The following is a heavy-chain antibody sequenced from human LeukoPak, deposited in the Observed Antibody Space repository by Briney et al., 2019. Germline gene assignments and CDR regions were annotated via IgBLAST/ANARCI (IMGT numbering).Heavy chain of an antibody. CDR2: ISSESIYI. CDR3: ARFETSHVAPLEY. Sequence: GGSLRLSCAASGFTFSSFSMNWVRQAPGQGLEWVASISSESIYIIYAECVKGRFSISRDNAKNSLYLQMNSLRAEDTAVYYCARFETSHVAPLEYWGQGTLVTVSS. V-gene: IGHV3-21*01. CDR1: GFTFSSFS. D-gene: IGHD5-12*01. J-gene: IGHJ4*02.